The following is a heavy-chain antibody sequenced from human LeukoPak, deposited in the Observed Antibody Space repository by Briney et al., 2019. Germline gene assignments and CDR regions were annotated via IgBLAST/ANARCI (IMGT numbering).Heavy chain of an antibody. V-gene: IGHV3-48*02. J-gene: IGHJ4*02. D-gene: IGHD2-21*01. CDR2: ISSGSSTI. CDR3: ACDRYYHPDY. Sequence: GGSLRLSCAASGFTFSSYSMNWVRQAPGKGLEWVSYISSGSSTIYYADSVKGRFTISRDNAKNSLCLQMNSLRDEDTAVYYCACDRYYHPDYWGQGTLVTVSS. CDR1: GFTFSSYS.